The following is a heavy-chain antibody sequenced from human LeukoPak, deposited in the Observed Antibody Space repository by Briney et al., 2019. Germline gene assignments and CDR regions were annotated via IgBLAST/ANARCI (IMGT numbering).Heavy chain of an antibody. CDR2: MNPNRGNT. V-gene: IGHV1-8*01. J-gene: IGHJ5*02. Sequence: ASVKVSCQASGYTFPRYDINWVRQATGQRLEWMGWMNPNRGNTGYAQKFQVRVTMTRNTSIITAYMELSSLRSEDTGVYYCARAIYSSGSYYSPWGQGTLVTVSS. CDR1: GYTFPRYD. D-gene: IGHD3-10*01. CDR3: ARAIYSSGSYYSP.